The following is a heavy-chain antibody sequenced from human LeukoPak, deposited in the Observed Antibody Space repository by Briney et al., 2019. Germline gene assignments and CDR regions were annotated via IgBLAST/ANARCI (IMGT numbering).Heavy chain of an antibody. CDR2: INSDGSTT. D-gene: IGHD2-15*01. CDR1: GFTFSSYW. V-gene: IGHV3-74*01. CDR3: TRRLSATRWFDP. J-gene: IGHJ5*02. Sequence: PGGSLRLSCAASGFTFSSYWMHWVRQAPGKGLVWVSRINSDGSTTNYADSVKGRFTISRDNAENTMYLQMNSLRVEDTAVYYCTRRLSATRWFDPWGQGTLVTVSS.